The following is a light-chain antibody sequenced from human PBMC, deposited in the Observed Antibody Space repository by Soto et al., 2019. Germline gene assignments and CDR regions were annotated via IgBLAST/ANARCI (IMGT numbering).Light chain of an antibody. CDR1: SSDVGSYNY. CDR3: TSYSGSNNVV. CDR2: EVT. V-gene: IGLV2-8*01. J-gene: IGLJ2*01. Sequence: QSALTQPPSASGSPGQSVTISCTGTSSDVGSYNYVSWYQQHPGKAPKLMIYEVTKRPSGVPDRFSGSKSGNTASLTVSGVHAEDEADYYCTSYSGSNNVVFGGGTKLTVL.